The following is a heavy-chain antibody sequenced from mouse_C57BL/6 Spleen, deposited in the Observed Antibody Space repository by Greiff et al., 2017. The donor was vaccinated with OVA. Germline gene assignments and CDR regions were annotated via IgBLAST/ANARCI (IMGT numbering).Heavy chain of an antibody. J-gene: IGHJ4*01. Sequence: VQLQQSGPELVKPGASVKISCKASGYAFSSSWMNWVKQRPGKGLEWIGRIYPGDGDTNYNGKFKGKATLTADKSSSTAYMQLSSLTSEDSAVYFCARQTWAMDYWGQGTSVTVSS. CDR3: ARQTWAMDY. CDR2: IYPGDGDT. V-gene: IGHV1-82*01. CDR1: GYAFSSSW.